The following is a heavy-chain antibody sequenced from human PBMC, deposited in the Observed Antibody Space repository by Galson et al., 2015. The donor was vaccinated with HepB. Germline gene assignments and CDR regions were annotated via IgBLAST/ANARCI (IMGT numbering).Heavy chain of an antibody. J-gene: IGHJ6*03. V-gene: IGHV1-69*13. CDR2: IIPIFGTA. D-gene: IGHD4-23*01. CDR1: GGTFSSYA. CDR3: ARDLMTTVVTHYYYYYYMDV. Sequence: SVKVSCKASGGTFSSYAISWVRQAPGQGLEWMGGIIPIFGTANYAQKFQGRVTITADESTSTAYMELSSLRSGDTAVYYCARDLMTTVVTHYYYYYYMDVWGKGTTVTVSS.